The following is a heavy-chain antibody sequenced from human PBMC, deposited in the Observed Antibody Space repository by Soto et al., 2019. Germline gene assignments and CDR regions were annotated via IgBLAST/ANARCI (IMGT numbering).Heavy chain of an antibody. Sequence: TSETLSLTCTVSGGSISSGGYYWSWIRQHPGKGLEWIGYIYYSGSTYYNPSLKSRVTISVDTSKNHFSLKLSSVTAADTAVYYCARLDRSGYDFDYYYGMDVWGQGTTVTVSS. CDR3: ARLDRSGYDFDYYYGMDV. D-gene: IGHD5-12*01. V-gene: IGHV4-31*03. CDR1: GGSISSGGYY. J-gene: IGHJ6*02. CDR2: IYYSGST.